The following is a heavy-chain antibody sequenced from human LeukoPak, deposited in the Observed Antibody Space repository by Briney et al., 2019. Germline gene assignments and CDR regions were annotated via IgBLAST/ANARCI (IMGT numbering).Heavy chain of an antibody. V-gene: IGHV3-21*01. CDR3: ARVLETDCSGGSCYSGLDY. CDR2: ISRTGDYI. D-gene: IGHD2-15*01. CDR1: GFTFSRYN. J-gene: IGHJ4*02. Sequence: GGSLRLSCAASGFTFSRYNMNWVRQAPGKGLEWVSSISRTGDYIYYADSVKGRFTISGDNAQNSLFLQMNSLRVEDTAVYYCARVLETDCSGGSCYSGLDYWGQGTLVTVSS.